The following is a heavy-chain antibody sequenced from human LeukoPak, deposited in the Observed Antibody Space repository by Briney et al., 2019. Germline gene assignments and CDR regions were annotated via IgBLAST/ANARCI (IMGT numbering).Heavy chain of an antibody. D-gene: IGHD2-2*01. Sequence: GGSLRLSCAASGFTFSSYGMHWVRQAPGKGLGWVAFIRYDGSNKYYADSVKGRFTISRDNSKNTLYLQMNSLRAEDTAVYYCAKGAVPAAYSYFDYWGQGTLVTVSS. V-gene: IGHV3-30*02. J-gene: IGHJ4*02. CDR2: IRYDGSNK. CDR1: GFTFSSYG. CDR3: AKGAVPAAYSYFDY.